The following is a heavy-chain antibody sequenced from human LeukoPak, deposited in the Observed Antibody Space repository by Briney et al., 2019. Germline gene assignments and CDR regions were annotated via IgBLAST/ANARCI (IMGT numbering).Heavy chain of an antibody. J-gene: IGHJ5*02. CDR1: GFTFSSYG. Sequence: GGSLRLSCAASGFTFSSYGMHWVRQAPGKGLEWLALIWYDGSNKYYADSVKGRFTISRDNSKNTLYLQMNSLRAEDTAVYYCARDLFDSSSTNWFDPWGQGTLVTVSS. D-gene: IGHD6-13*01. V-gene: IGHV3-33*01. CDR2: IWYDGSNK. CDR3: ARDLFDSSSTNWFDP.